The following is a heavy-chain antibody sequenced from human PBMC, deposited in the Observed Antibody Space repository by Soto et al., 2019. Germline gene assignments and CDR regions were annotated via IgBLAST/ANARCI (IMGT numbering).Heavy chain of an antibody. CDR1: GGSISNYY. Sequence: SETLSLTCIVSGGSISNYYWSWIRQHPGKGLEWIGYIYYSGSTYYNPSLKSRVTISVDTSKNQFSLRLTSVTAADTAVYYCARSVFPWGQGTLVTVSS. J-gene: IGHJ5*02. V-gene: IGHV4-59*06. CDR3: ARSVFP. CDR2: IYYSGST.